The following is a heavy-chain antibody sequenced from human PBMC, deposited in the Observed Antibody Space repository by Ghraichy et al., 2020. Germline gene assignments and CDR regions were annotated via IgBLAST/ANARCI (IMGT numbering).Heavy chain of an antibody. J-gene: IGHJ6*03. V-gene: IGHV4-34*01. Sequence: SETLSLTCAVYGGSFSGDYWSWIRQPPGKGLEWIGEINHSGWTNYNPSLKSRITMSLDTSKNQFSLRLSSVTAADTAVYYCAGRAVAGPSGSYMDVWGKGTTVTVSS. CDR1: GGSFSGDY. D-gene: IGHD6-19*01. CDR3: AGRAVAGPSGSYMDV. CDR2: INHSGWT.